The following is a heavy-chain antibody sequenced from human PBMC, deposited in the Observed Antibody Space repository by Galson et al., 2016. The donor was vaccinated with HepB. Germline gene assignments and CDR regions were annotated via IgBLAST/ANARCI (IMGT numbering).Heavy chain of an antibody. V-gene: IGHV3-23*01. Sequence: SLRLSCAASGFSFSSFAMGWVRQAPGKGLEWVSVVSGSGRSTYYAHSVKGRFTLSRDTSKSTLYLKMNSRRAEDTAVYYCAKYEKFLEWLLPTYYYYAMDVWGQGTTVTVSS. CDR2: VSGSGRST. CDR3: AKYEKFLEWLLPTYYYYAMDV. J-gene: IGHJ6*02. D-gene: IGHD3-3*01. CDR1: GFSFSSFA.